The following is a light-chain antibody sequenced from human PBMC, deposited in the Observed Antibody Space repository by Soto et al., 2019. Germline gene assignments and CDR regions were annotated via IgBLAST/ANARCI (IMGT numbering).Light chain of an antibody. CDR1: QSLLHSTGYNY. J-gene: IGKJ3*01. CDR2: LGS. Sequence: DIVMTQSPLSLPVTPGEPASISCRSSQSLLHSTGYNYLDWYLQKPGQSPQLLIQLGSMRASGFPERVSGSGSGTDFTLKFSRVEAEEVGVCYCMQVLLTPVTFGPGTKVDI. V-gene: IGKV2-28*01. CDR3: MQVLLTPVT.